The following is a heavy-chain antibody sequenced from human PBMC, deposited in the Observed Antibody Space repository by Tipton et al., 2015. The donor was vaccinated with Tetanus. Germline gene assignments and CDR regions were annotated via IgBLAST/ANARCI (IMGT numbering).Heavy chain of an antibody. D-gene: IGHD3-22*01. J-gene: IGHJ5*02. CDR1: GGSISSYY. V-gene: IGHV4-59*01. Sequence: PSETLSLTCTVSGGSISSYYWSWIRQPPGKGLEWIGYIYYSGSTNYNPSLKSRVTISVDTSKNQFSLKLSSVTAADTAVYYCARGDYYDTPGWFDPWGQGTLVTVSS. CDR3: ARGDYYDTPGWFDP. CDR2: IYYSGST.